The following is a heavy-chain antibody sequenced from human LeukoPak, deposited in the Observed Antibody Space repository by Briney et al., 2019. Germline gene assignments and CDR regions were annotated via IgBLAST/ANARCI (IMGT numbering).Heavy chain of an antibody. V-gene: IGHV4-4*07. J-gene: IGHJ3*02. CDR1: GGSINSYY. Sequence: SETLSLTCTVSGGSINSYYWSWIRQPAGKGLEWIGRIYTSGSTNYNPSLKSRVTMSVDTSKNQFSLRLSSVTAADTAVYYCARACGGSCKSGGWAFDIWGQGTMVTVSS. CDR2: IYTSGST. D-gene: IGHD2-15*01. CDR3: ARACGGSCKSGGWAFDI.